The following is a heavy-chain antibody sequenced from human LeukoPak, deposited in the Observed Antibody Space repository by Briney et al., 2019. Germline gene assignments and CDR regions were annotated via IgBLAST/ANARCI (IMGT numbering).Heavy chain of an antibody. J-gene: IGHJ5*02. CDR1: GGSISSSSYY. Sequence: SETLSLTCTVSGGSISSSSYYWGWIRQPPGKGLEWIGEINHSGSTNYNPSLKSRVAISVDTSKNQFSLKLSSVTAADTAVYYCAGFGWFDPWGQGTLVTVSS. CDR2: INHSGST. D-gene: IGHD3-16*01. V-gene: IGHV4-39*07. CDR3: AGFGWFDP.